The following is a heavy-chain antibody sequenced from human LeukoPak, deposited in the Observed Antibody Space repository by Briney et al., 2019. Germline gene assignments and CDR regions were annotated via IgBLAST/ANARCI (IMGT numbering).Heavy chain of an antibody. CDR2: ISAYNGNT. CDR1: GYAFTSYS. D-gene: IGHD2/OR15-2a*01. CDR3: ARMLPEYDAFDI. J-gene: IGHJ3*02. V-gene: IGHV1-18*01. Sequence: ASVKVSCKASGYAFTSYSISWVRQAPGQGLEWMGWISAYNGNTNYAQKLQGRVTMTTDTSTSTAYMELRSLRSDDTAVYYCARMLPEYDAFDIWGQGTMVTVSS.